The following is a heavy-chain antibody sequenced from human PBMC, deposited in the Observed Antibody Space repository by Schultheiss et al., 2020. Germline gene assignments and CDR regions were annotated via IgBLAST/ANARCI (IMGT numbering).Heavy chain of an antibody. V-gene: IGHV4-61*02. CDR3: ARGNDCSSGTCYSVDWFDP. J-gene: IGHJ5*02. CDR1: GGSISSGSYY. Sequence: SQTLSLTCTVSGGSISSGSYYWSWIRQPAGKGLEWIGRIYTSGSTNYNPSLKSRVTISVDTSKNQFSLNLSSVTAADTAVYYCARGNDCSSGTCYSVDWFDPWGQGTLVTVSS. D-gene: IGHD2-15*01. CDR2: IYTSGST.